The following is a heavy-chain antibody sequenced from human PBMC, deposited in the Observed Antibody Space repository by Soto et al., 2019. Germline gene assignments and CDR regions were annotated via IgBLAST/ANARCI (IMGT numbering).Heavy chain of an antibody. J-gene: IGHJ5*02. CDR2: INPNSGGT. Sequence: WASVKVSCKASGYTFTGYYMHWVRQAPGQGLEWMGWINPNSGGTNYAQKFQGRVTMTRDTSISTAYMELSRLRSDDTAVYYCAGVGNTARNPPRNWFDPWGQGTLVTVSS. D-gene: IGHD5-18*01. CDR1: GYTFTGYY. V-gene: IGHV1-2*02. CDR3: AGVGNTARNPPRNWFDP.